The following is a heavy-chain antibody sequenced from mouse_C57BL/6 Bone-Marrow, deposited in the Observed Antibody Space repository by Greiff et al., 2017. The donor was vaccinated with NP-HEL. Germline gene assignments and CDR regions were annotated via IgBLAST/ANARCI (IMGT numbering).Heavy chain of an antibody. V-gene: IGHV14-2*01. CDR3: AREGGIYYYGSSFPDWYFDV. Sequence: EVQLVESGAELVKPGASVKLSCTASGFNITDYYMHWVKQRTEQGLEWIGRIDPEDGETKYAPKFQGKATITADTSSNTAYLQLSSLTSEDTAVYYCAREGGIYYYGSSFPDWYFDVWGTGTTVTVSS. CDR1: GFNITDYY. D-gene: IGHD1-1*01. J-gene: IGHJ1*03. CDR2: IDPEDGET.